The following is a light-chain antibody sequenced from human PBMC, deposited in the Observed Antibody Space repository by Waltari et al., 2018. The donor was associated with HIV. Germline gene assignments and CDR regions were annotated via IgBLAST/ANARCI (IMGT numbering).Light chain of an antibody. V-gene: IGLV7-46*01. CDR1: TGPVTNGHY. Sequence: QAVVTQETSLTVSPGGTVTLTCASSTGPVTNGHYPYWFQQKPGQAPRTLIYDTNNTHSWTPARFSGSLLGGKTALTLSGAQPVDEADYYCLLSYRGARPVFGGGTRLTVL. CDR2: DTN. CDR3: LLSYRGARPV. J-gene: IGLJ2*01.